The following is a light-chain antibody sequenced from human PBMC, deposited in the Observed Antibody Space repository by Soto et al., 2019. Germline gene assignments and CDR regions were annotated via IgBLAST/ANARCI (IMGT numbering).Light chain of an antibody. J-gene: IGKJ4*01. CDR3: QPYNNWPLT. V-gene: IGKV3-15*01. Sequence: IVMTQSPPTLSVSPGEEATLACRASQSLRSNLAWYQQKPGQTPRLLIYDTSTRATGVPTRFSGSRSGAEFTLTINSLQSEDFAVYYCQPYNNWPLTFGGGTKVDIK. CDR1: QSLRSN. CDR2: DTS.